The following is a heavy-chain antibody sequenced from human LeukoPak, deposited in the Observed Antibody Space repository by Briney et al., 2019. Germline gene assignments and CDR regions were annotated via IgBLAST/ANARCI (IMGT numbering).Heavy chain of an antibody. V-gene: IGHV4-59*08. D-gene: IGHD3-9*01. J-gene: IGHJ3*02. CDR2: IHDSRST. Sequence: SETLSLTCTVSGGSTSSYYWTWIRQPPGEGLEWIGYIHDSRSTNYNPSLNSRVTISADASKNQFSLKLNSVTAADTAVYYCARRNVLTEGEAFDIWGQGTMVTVSS. CDR3: ARRNVLTEGEAFDI. CDR1: GGSTSSYY.